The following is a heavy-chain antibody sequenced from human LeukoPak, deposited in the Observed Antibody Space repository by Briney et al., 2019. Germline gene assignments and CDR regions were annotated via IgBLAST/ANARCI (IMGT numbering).Heavy chain of an antibody. CDR2: INPSSGGS. D-gene: IGHD1-26*01. CDR3: ARGKVEWELIFDY. V-gene: IGHV1-2*02. J-gene: IGHJ4*02. CDR1: GYTFTVYY. Sequence: ASVKVSCKASGYTFTVYYMHWIRQAPGQGLEWMGWINPSSGGSNYAQKFQGRVTMTRDTSISTAYMELSRLRSDDTAVYYCARGKVEWELIFDYWGQGTLVTVSS.